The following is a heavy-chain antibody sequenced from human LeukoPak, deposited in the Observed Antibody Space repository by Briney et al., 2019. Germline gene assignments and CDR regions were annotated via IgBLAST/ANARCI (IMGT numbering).Heavy chain of an antibody. D-gene: IGHD4-23*01. CDR3: ARTTVVTGAEYFQH. V-gene: IGHV4-30-4*01. CDR2: IYYSGST. CDR1: GGSISSGDYY. J-gene: IGHJ1*01. Sequence: PSETLSLTCTVSGGSISSGDYYWSWIRQPPGKGLEWIGYIYYSGSTYHNPSLKSRVTISVDTSKNQFSLKLSSVTAADTAVYYCARTTVVTGAEYFQHWGQGTLVTVSS.